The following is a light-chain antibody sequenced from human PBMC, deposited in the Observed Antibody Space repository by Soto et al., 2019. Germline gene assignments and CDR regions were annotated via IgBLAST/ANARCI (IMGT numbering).Light chain of an antibody. J-gene: IGLJ1*01. CDR1: SSDVGGYNY. Sequence: QSALTQPPSASGSPEQSVTISCTGTSSDVGGYNYVSWYQQHPGKAPKLMIYEVSKRPSGVPDRFSGSKSGNTASLTVSGLQAEDEADYYCSSYAGSNVFGTGNKLTVL. CDR3: SSYAGSNV. CDR2: EVS. V-gene: IGLV2-8*01.